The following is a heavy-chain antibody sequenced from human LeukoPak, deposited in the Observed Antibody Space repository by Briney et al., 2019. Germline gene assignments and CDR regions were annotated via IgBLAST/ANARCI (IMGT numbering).Heavy chain of an antibody. Sequence: SETLSLTCTVSGDSTRNYWSWIRQPAGKGLEWIGRLYSSGSTTYNPSLKSRVTMSMDTSKNQVSLKLSSVTAADTAVYYCASRPKEMATISVDYWGQGTLVTVSS. CDR1: GDSTRNY. CDR2: LYSSGST. V-gene: IGHV4-4*07. D-gene: IGHD5-24*01. J-gene: IGHJ4*02. CDR3: ASRPKEMATISVDY.